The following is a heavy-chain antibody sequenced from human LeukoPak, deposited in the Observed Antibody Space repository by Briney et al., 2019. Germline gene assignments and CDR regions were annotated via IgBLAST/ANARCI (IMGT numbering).Heavy chain of an antibody. D-gene: IGHD6-13*01. J-gene: IGHJ4*02. CDR3: ASVAAAGKIDY. V-gene: IGHV4-34*01. CDR1: GGSFSGYY. CDR2: INHSGST. Sequence: PSETLSLTCAVYGGSFSGYYWSWIRQPPGKGLEWIGEINHSGSTNYNPSLKSRVTISVDTSKNQFSLKLSSVTAADTAVYYCASVAAAGKIDYWGQGTLVTVSS.